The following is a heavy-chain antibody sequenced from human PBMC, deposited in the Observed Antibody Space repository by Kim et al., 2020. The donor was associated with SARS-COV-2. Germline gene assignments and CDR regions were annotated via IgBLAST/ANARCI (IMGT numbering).Heavy chain of an antibody. CDR2: ISRSGTTV. V-gene: IGHV3-48*03. D-gene: IGHD5-12*01. J-gene: IGHJ2*01. CDR1: GFVFTDYE. Sequence: GGSLRLSCVASGFVFTDYEMIWVRQAPGKGLEFVAYISRSGTTVDFGESVRGRFTISRDDTAMSGDLQMNDLGVADTALYYCTRRLPYGGYDVWGRGTL. CDR3: TRRLPYGGYDV.